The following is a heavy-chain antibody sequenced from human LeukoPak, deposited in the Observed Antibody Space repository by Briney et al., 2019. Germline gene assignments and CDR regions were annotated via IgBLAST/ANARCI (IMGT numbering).Heavy chain of an antibody. CDR1: GGSISSYY. D-gene: IGHD2-2*01. Sequence: SETLSLTCTVSGGSISSYYWSWMRQPAGKGLEGIGRVYTSGSTNYNPSLKSRVTMSVDTSKNQFSLKLSSVTAADTAVYYCARAVPAAPYYYYYYYMDVWGKGTTVTVSS. CDR2: VYTSGST. V-gene: IGHV4-4*07. J-gene: IGHJ6*03. CDR3: ARAVPAAPYYYYYYYMDV.